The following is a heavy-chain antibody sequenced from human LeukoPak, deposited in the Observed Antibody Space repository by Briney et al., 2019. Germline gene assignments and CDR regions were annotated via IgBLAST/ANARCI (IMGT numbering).Heavy chain of an antibody. CDR2: TYYSGST. D-gene: IGHD4-17*01. Sequence: SETLSLTCTVSGGSISSYYWSWIRHPPGKGLDGIGYTYYSGSTNYNPSLKSRVTISVDTSKTQFSLKLISVTAADTAVYYCARVFTVTTPRYYYYMDVWGKGTKVTVSS. V-gene: IGHV4-59*01. CDR3: ARVFTVTTPRYYYYMDV. J-gene: IGHJ6*03. CDR1: GGSISSYY.